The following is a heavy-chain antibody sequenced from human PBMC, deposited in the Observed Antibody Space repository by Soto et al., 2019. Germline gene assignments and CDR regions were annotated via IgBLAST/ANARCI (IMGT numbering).Heavy chain of an antibody. CDR3: AMVDVYVTPSPQDV. V-gene: IGHV1-18*01. CDR1: GSSFTRYG. Sequence: ASVKVSCKSSGSSFTRYGIAWARQSPGQGLEWMGWINTYNGNTNYAQNLQGRVTLTTDTSTSTAYMELTSLRSNDTAIYYCAMVDVYVTPSPQDVWGQGTTVTVSS. CDR2: INTYNGNT. D-gene: IGHD3-16*01. J-gene: IGHJ6*02.